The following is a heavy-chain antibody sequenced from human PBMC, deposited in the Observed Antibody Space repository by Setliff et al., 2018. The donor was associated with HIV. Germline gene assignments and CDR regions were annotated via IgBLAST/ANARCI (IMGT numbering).Heavy chain of an antibody. CDR1: GGSISTGYYY. CDR3: ARGGKRAFDI. V-gene: IGHV4-39*07. Sequence: SETLSLTCTVSGGSISTGYYYWGWIRQPPGKGLEWIGSIYYSGSTYSNPSLKSRVTISVDTSKNRFSLKLSSVSGADTALYFCARGGKRAFDIWGQGAMVTVSS. CDR2: IYYSGST. J-gene: IGHJ3*02.